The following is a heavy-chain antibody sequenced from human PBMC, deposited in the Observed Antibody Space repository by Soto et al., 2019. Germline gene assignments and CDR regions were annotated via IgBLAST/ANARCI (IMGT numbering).Heavy chain of an antibody. CDR2: ISYDGSNK. V-gene: IGHV3-30*03. J-gene: IGHJ5*02. Sequence: QVQLVESGGGVVQPGRSLRLSCAASGFTFSSFDMHWVRQAPGKGLEWVAVISYDGSNKDYADSVKGRFTISRDNSKNTLYLQMNSLRAEDTAXXXXXXXXXXXXXMXTWGQGALVTVSS. CDR3: XXXXXXXXXMXT. CDR1: GFTFSSFD.